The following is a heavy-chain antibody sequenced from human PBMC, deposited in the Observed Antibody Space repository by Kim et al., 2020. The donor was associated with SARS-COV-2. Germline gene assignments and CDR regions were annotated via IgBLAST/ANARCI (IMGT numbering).Heavy chain of an antibody. D-gene: IGHD1-26*01. CDR2: IYYSGST. V-gene: IGHV4-39*07. Sequence: SETLSLTCTVSGGSISSSSYYWGWIRQPPGKGLEWIGSIYYSGSTYYNPSLKSRVTISVDTSKNQFSLKLSSVTAADTAVYYCARDPARVGAIPGWGQGTLVTVSS. CDR1: GGSISSSSYY. CDR3: ARDPARVGAIPG. J-gene: IGHJ4*02.